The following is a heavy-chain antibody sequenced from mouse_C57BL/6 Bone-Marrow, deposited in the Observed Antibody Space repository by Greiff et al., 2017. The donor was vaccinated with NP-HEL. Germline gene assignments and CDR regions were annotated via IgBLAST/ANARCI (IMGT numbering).Heavy chain of an antibody. J-gene: IGHJ1*03. D-gene: IGHD4-1*01. CDR1: GFTFSDFY. CDR3: ARDNWDWYFDV. CDR2: SSNKANDSTS. Sequence: EVNVVESGGGLVQSGRSLRLSCATSGFTFSDFYMAWVRQAPGKGLEWIAASSNKANDSTSEYSASVKGRFIGSRDTSQSNLYLQRNALRAEDTDIYYCARDNWDWYFDVGGRGTTVTVSA. V-gene: IGHV7-1*01.